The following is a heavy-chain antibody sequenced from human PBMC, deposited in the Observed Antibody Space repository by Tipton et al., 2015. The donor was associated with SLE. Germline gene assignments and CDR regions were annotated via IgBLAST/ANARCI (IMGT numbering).Heavy chain of an antibody. CDR2: ISYSGTT. D-gene: IGHD2-15*01. CDR3: ARGRDIVVVVAATQKLDWFDP. CDR1: GGSFSSHY. V-gene: IGHV4-59*11. J-gene: IGHJ5*02. Sequence: TLSLTCDVKGGSFSSHYWSWIRQPPGKGLEWIGHISYSGTTNYNPSLKSRVTISVDTSKNQFSLKLSSVTAADTAVYYCARGRDIVVVVAATQKLDWFDPWGQGTLVTVSS.